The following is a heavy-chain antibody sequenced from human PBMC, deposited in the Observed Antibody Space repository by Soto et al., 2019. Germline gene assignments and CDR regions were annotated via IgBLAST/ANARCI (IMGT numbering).Heavy chain of an antibody. CDR1: GFTFSSYV. D-gene: IGHD3-22*01. CDR2: ISGSGAKA. J-gene: IGHJ6*02. Sequence: GGSLRLSCVASGFTFSSYVMNWVRQAPGKGLEWVSGISGSGAKAQYADSEKGRFTISRDSSKNTLYLQMNSLRDEDTAVYYCAKGADSLDSRSGRSYFYFGMDVWGQGTTFTV. V-gene: IGHV3-23*01. CDR3: AKGADSLDSRSGRSYFYFGMDV.